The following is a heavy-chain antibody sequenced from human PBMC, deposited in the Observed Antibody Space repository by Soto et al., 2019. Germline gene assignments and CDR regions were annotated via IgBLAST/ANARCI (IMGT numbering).Heavy chain of an antibody. V-gene: IGHV1-69*13. CDR1: GGTFSGYA. J-gene: IGHJ5*02. D-gene: IGHD2-21*02. Sequence: SVKVSCKSSGGTFSGYAISWVRQAPGQGLEWMGGIIPIFGTANYEQKFQGRVTITADESTSTAYMELSSLRSEDTAVYYCARARIVVVTAMPDWFDPWGQGTLVIVSS. CDR3: ARARIVVVTAMPDWFDP. CDR2: IIPIFGTA.